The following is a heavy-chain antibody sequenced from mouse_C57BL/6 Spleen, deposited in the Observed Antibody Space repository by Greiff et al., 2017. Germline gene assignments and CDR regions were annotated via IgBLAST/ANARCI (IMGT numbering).Heavy chain of an antibody. CDR3: ARREDAMDY. CDR2: IDPSGSYT. V-gene: IGHV1-69*01. J-gene: IGHJ4*01. Sequence: VQLQQPGAELVMPGASVKLSCKASGYTFTSYWMHWVKQRPGQGLEWIGEIDPSGSYTNYNQKFKGKSTLTVDKSSSTAYMQLSSLTSEDSAVYYCARREDAMDYWGQGTSVTVSS. CDR1: GYTFTSYW.